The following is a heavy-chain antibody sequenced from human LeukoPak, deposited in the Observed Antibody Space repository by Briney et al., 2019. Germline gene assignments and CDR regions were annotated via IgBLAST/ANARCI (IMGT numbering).Heavy chain of an antibody. CDR2: ISHSGNT. D-gene: IGHD6-13*01. Sequence: KASETLSLTCAVSGGSISSGSYSWSWIRQPPGTGLEWIGYISHSGNTYYSPSLKSRVTISVDYSKNQFSLKLTSVTAADTAVYYCARYSTAWPYWYFDLWGRGTLVTVSS. J-gene: IGHJ2*01. V-gene: IGHV4-30-2*01. CDR1: GGSISSGSYS. CDR3: ARYSTAWPYWYFDL.